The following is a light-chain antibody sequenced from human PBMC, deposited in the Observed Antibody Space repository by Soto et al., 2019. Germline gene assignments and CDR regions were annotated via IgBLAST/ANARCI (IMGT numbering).Light chain of an antibody. CDR1: SGHTNYA. CDR3: QTWGAGIWV. CDR2: LNNDGSH. V-gene: IGLV4-69*01. Sequence: QLVLTQSPSASASLGASVKITCTLSSGHTNYAITWHQQQPEKGPRYLMKLNNDGSHSKGAGIPDRFSGSSSGAERYLTISSLQSEDEADYYCQTWGAGIWVFGGGTKLTVL. J-gene: IGLJ3*02.